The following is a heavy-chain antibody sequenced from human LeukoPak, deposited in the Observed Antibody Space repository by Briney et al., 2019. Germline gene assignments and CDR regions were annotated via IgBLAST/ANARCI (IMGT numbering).Heavy chain of an antibody. V-gene: IGHV3-48*02. CDR3: ARDSDGDPSFDY. CDR1: GFTFSSSD. J-gene: IGHJ4*02. Sequence: PGRSLRLSCAASGFTFSSSDMNWVRQTPGKGLEWISYITGSSETIFYADSVKGRFTISRDNAKNSLFLQMNSLRDEDTAVYYCARDSDGDPSFDYWGQGSLVSVSS. CDR2: ITGSSETI. D-gene: IGHD4-17*01.